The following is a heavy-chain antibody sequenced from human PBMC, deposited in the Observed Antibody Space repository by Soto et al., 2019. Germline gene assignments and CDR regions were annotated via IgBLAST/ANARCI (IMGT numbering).Heavy chain of an antibody. V-gene: IGHV1-69*01. CDR3: ARLTARITMVRGVIRDY. CDR2: IIPIFGTA. Sequence: QVQLVQSGAEVKKPGSSVKVSCKAPGGTFSSYAISWVRQAPGQGLEWMGGIIPIFGTANYAQKFQGRVTITADESTSTAYMELSSLRSEDTAVYYCARLTARITMVRGVIRDYWGQGTLVTVSS. J-gene: IGHJ4*02. CDR1: GGTFSSYA. D-gene: IGHD3-10*01.